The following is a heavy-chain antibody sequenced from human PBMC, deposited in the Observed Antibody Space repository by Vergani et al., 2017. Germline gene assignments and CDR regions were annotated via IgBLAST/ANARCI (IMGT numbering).Heavy chain of an antibody. V-gene: IGHV3-33*06. CDR3: AKVCCSSTRTRGVGKYYDYGMDV. J-gene: IGHJ6*02. CDR2: IWYDGSNK. D-gene: IGHD2-2*01. CDR1: GFTFSSYG. Sequence: QVQLVESGGGVVQPGRSLRLSCAASGFTFSSYGMHWVRQAPGKGLEWVAVIWYDGSNKYYADSVKGRFTISRENSKNTLYLQMNSLRAEDTAVYYCAKVCCSSTRTRGVGKYYDYGMDVWGQGTTVTVSS.